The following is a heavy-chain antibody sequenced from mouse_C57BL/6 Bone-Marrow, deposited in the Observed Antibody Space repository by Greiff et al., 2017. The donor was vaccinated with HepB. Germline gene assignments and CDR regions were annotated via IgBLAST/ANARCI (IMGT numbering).Heavy chain of an antibody. CDR2: INPSNGGT. V-gene: IGHV1-53*01. CDR1: GYTFTSYW. J-gene: IGHJ4*01. CDR3: ARSHDYDGSSYYERDY. Sequence: QVQLQQSGTELVKPGASVKLSCKASGYTFTSYWMHWVKQRPGQGLEWIGNINPSNGGTTYNEKFKSKATLTVDKSSSTAYMQLSSLTSEDSAVYYCARSHDYDGSSYYERDYWGQGTSVTVSS. D-gene: IGHD1-1*01.